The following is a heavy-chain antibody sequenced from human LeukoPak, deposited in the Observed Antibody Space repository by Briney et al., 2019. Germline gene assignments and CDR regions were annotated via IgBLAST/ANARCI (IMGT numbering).Heavy chain of an antibody. CDR2: ISNSDYNT. Sequence: GGSLRLSCAASGFTFSNYAMSWVRQAPGKGLEWVSTISNSDYNTYYTDSVKGRFTISSDNSKNTLYLQMNSLRAEDTAVYYCAKAGYSSSWYYGLFDYWGQGTLVTVSS. D-gene: IGHD6-13*01. J-gene: IGHJ4*02. CDR3: AKAGYSSSWYYGLFDY. V-gene: IGHV3-23*01. CDR1: GFTFSNYA.